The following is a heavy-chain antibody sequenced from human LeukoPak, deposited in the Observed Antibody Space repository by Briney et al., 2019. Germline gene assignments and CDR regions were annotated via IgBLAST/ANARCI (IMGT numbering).Heavy chain of an antibody. CDR2: IYYSGNI. V-gene: IGHV4-30-4*01. Sequence: SETLSLTCTVSGGSISSGGYYWGWIRQPPGKGLEWIGYIYYSGNIYYNSSLKSRVTISVDTSKSQFSLKLSSVTAADTAVYYCARYNGYANWFDPWGQGTLVTVSS. CDR3: ARYNGYANWFDP. CDR1: GGSISSGGYY. D-gene: IGHD5-12*01. J-gene: IGHJ5*02.